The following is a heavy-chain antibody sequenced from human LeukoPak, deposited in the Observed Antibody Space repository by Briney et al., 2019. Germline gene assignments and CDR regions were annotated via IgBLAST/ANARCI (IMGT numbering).Heavy chain of an antibody. CDR2: IYYSGST. J-gene: IGHJ3*02. V-gene: IGHV4-59*01. CDR3: ARDRPRVTGTPDAFDI. D-gene: IGHD1-20*01. Sequence: SETLSLTRTVSGGSISSYYWSWIRQPPGKGLEWIGYIYYSGSTNYNPSLKSRVTISVDTSKNQFSLKLSSVTAADTAVYYCARDRPRVTGTPDAFDIWGQGTMVTVSS. CDR1: GGSISSYY.